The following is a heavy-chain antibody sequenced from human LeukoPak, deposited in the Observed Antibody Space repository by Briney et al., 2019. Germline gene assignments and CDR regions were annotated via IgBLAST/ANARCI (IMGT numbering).Heavy chain of an antibody. Sequence: SETLSLTCIVAGGSISSYYWSWIRQPPGKGLEWIGYIYYSGSTNYNPSLKSRVTISVDTSKNQFSLKLSSVTAADTAVYYCARGGQQLRYWGQGTLVTVSS. D-gene: IGHD6-13*01. J-gene: IGHJ4*02. CDR1: GGSISSYY. CDR3: ARGGQQLRY. V-gene: IGHV4-59*01. CDR2: IYYSGST.